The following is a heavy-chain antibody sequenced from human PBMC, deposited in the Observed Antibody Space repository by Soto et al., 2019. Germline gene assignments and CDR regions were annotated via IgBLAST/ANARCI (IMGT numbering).Heavy chain of an antibody. CDR2: FSGSGGNT. V-gene: IGHV3-23*01. D-gene: IGHD2-15*01. J-gene: IGHJ6*02. Sequence: QSGGSLRLSCAASGFTFSSYSMSWVRQAPGKGLEWVSGFSGSGGNTYYADSVKGRFTISRDNSKNTLYLQMNRLRAEDTAVYYCAKDLFCSGDSCYHYYYYGMDVWGQGTTVTVSS. CDR3: AKDLFCSGDSCYHYYYYGMDV. CDR1: GFTFSSYS.